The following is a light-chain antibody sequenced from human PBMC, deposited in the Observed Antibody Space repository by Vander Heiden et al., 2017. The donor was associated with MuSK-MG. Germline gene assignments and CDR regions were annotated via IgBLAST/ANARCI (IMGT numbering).Light chain of an antibody. J-gene: IGLJ3*02. CDR1: SSNIGSNT. V-gene: IGLV1-44*01. CDR2: SNN. CDR3: AAWDDSLNGLCV. Sequence: QSVLTQPPSASGTHGQRVTISCSGSSSNIGSNTVNWYQQLPGTAPKLLSYSNNQRPSGVPDRFSGSKSGTSASLAISGLQSEDEADYYCAAWDDSLNGLCVFGGGTKLTVL.